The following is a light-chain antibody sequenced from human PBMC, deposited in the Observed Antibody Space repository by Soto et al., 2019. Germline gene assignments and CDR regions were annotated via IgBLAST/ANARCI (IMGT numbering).Light chain of an antibody. Sequence: DIQMTQSPSTLSASVGDRVTITCRASQSINSWLAWYQQRAGKAPKLLIYKASNLEGGVPSRFSGSGSGTEFTLTISSLQPDDFATYYYQEYNSYSRTFGQGTKVEIK. CDR3: QEYNSYSRT. V-gene: IGKV1-5*03. CDR2: KAS. J-gene: IGKJ1*01. CDR1: QSINSW.